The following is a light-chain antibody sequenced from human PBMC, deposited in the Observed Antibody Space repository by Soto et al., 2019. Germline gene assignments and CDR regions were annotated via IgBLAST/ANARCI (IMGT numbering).Light chain of an antibody. CDR2: GNT. CDR3: QAHDSTLSARYV. J-gene: IGLJ1*01. V-gene: IGLV1-40*01. CDR1: STNVWAGSG. Sequence: SFFTHPPSLSGAPGQRGRVSCTGRSTNVWAGSGVPWYPQRPGTAPKLLIVGNTIRPSGVPNRFSASTSGSSASLAITGLQAADEGDYYCQAHDSTLSARYVFGTGTKVTVL.